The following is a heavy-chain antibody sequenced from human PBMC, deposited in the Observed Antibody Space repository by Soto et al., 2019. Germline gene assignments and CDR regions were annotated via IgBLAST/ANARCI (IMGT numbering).Heavy chain of an antibody. CDR2: IYYSGST. D-gene: IGHD7-27*01. CDR3: ARDRSNWAFDY. Sequence: QVQLQESGPGLVKPSQTLSLTCTVSGGSISSGGYYWSWIRQQPGKGLEWIGYIYYSGSTYYNPSLKSPVTIAVDTAKNQFSLKLSSVTAADTAVYYCARDRSNWAFDYWGQGTLVTVSS. J-gene: IGHJ4*02. V-gene: IGHV4-31*01. CDR1: GGSISSGGYY.